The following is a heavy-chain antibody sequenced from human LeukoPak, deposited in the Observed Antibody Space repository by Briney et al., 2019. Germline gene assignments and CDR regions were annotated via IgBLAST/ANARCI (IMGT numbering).Heavy chain of an antibody. D-gene: IGHD4-11*01. V-gene: IGHV4-39*07. CDR2: IYYSGST. Sequence: SETLSLTCTVSGGSITSPSYYWGWLRQPPGKGLEWIGSIYYSGSTYNNPSLKSRVTISVEKSKNQFSLKLSSVTAADTAVYYCARGPTVTGWFDPWGQGTLVSVSS. CDR1: GGSITSPSYY. J-gene: IGHJ5*02. CDR3: ARGPTVTGWFDP.